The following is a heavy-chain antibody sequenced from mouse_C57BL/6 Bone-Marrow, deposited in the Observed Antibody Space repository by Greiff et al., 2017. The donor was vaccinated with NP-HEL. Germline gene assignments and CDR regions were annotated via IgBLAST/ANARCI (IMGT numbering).Heavy chain of an antibody. CDR1: GFTFSSYG. CDR2: ISSGGSYT. J-gene: IGHJ3*01. Sequence: EVQRVESGGDLVKPGGSLKLSCAASGFTFSSYGMSWVRQTPDKRLEWVATISSGGSYTYYPDSVKGRFTISRDNAKNTLYLQMSSLKSEDTAMYYCARHGGLAYWGQGTLVTVSA. CDR3: ARHGGLAY. V-gene: IGHV5-6*01.